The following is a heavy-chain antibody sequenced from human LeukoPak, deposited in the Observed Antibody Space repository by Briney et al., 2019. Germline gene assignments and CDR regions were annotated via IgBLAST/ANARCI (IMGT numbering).Heavy chain of an antibody. J-gene: IGHJ4*02. CDR2: IKLDGSEK. V-gene: IGHV3-7*01. Sequence: GRSLRLSCVASGFTFGKYWMSWVRQAPGKGLEWVANIKLDGSEKNYVDSVKGRFTISRDNTKNSLYLRMNSLRVEDTAVYYCVRENQLRCWGQGTLVSVSS. D-gene: IGHD5-12*01. CDR3: VRENQLRC. CDR1: GFTFGKYW.